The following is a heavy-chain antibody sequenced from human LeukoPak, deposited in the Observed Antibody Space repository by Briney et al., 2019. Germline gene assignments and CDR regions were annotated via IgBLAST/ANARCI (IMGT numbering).Heavy chain of an antibody. CDR2: ICTSGSTI. D-gene: IGHD2-2*02. V-gene: IGHV3-11*04. Sequence: GGSLRLSCAASGFTFSDYYMSWLRQAPGKGLEWVSYICTSGSTIYYADSVKGRFTFSGDNAKNSLYLQMNSMRAEDTAVYYCARQGEGCSSTSCYKVDFDYWGQGTLVTVSS. CDR1: GFTFSDYY. CDR3: ARQGEGCSSTSCYKVDFDY. J-gene: IGHJ4*02.